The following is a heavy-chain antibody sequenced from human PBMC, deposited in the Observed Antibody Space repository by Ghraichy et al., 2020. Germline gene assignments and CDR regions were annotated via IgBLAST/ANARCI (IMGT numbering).Heavy chain of an antibody. V-gene: IGHV1-18*04. CDR2: ISAYNGNT. CDR3: ARDQGRGYSYGSNY. J-gene: IGHJ4*02. CDR1: GYTFSSYV. Sequence: ASVKVSCKASGYTFSSYVISWVRQAPGQGLEWMGWISAYNGNTNYAQKLQGRVTMTTDTSTSTAYMELRSLRSDDTAVYYCARDQGRGYSYGSNYWGQGTLVNGSS. D-gene: IGHD5-18*01.